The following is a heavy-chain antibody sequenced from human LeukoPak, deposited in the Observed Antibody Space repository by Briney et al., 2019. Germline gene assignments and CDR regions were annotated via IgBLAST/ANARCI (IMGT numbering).Heavy chain of an antibody. V-gene: IGHV4-38-2*01. J-gene: IGHJ4*02. CDR2: IYHSGST. D-gene: IGHD1-26*01. CDR1: GYSISSGYY. CDR3: ARLPIVGATTIY. Sequence: SETLSLTCAVSGYSISSGYYWGWIRQPPGKGLEWIGSIYHSGSTYYNPSLKSRVTISVDTSKNQFSLKLSSVTAADTAVYYCARLPIVGATTIYWGQGTLVTVSS.